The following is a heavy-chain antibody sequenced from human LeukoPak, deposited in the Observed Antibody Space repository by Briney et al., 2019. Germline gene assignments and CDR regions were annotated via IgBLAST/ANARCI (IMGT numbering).Heavy chain of an antibody. D-gene: IGHD6-13*01. Sequence: EASVKVSCKASGYTFTSYGISWVRQAPGQGLEWMGWVSAYNGNTNYAQKLQGRVTMTTDTSTSTAYMELRSLRSDDTAVYYCARDLSIAAAGTPGSDYWGQGTLVTVSS. CDR3: ARDLSIAAAGTPGSDY. CDR2: VSAYNGNT. J-gene: IGHJ4*02. V-gene: IGHV1-18*01. CDR1: GYTFTSYG.